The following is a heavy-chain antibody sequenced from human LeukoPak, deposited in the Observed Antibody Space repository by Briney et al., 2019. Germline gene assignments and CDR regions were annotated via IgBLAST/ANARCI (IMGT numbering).Heavy chain of an antibody. Sequence: SETLSLTCAVYGGYFSGYYWSWIRQPPGKGLEWIGEINHSGSTNYNPSLKSRVAISVDTSKNQFSLKLSSVTAADTAVYYCARAYRGRDRYFDLWGRGTLVTVSS. D-gene: IGHD2-2*02. V-gene: IGHV4-34*01. J-gene: IGHJ2*01. CDR2: INHSGST. CDR1: GGYFSGYY. CDR3: ARAYRGRDRYFDL.